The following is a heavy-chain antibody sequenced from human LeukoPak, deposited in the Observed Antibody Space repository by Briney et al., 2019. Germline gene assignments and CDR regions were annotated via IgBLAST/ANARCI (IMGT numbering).Heavy chain of an antibody. Sequence: ASVKVSCKASGYTFTSYGVSWVRQAPGQGLEWMGWISVYNGNTIYAEKLQGRVTVTTDTSTTTAYMELRSLRSDDTAVYYCARAQTTGFGESIDYWGQGTLVTVSS. CDR2: ISVYNGNT. CDR1: GYTFTSYG. J-gene: IGHJ4*02. V-gene: IGHV1-18*01. D-gene: IGHD3-10*01. CDR3: ARAQTTGFGESIDY.